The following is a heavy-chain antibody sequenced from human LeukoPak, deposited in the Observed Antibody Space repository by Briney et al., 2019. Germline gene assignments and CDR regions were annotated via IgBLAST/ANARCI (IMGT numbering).Heavy chain of an antibody. CDR2: IYYSGST. V-gene: IGHV4-59*01. CDR1: GGSISSYY. Sequence: PSETLSLTCTVSGGSISSYYWTWIRQPPGKGLEYIGHIYYSGSTNYIPSLKSRVTISVDTSKNQFSLKLSSVTAADTAVYYCARRGYCSGGSCYSFGYWGQGTLVTVSS. CDR3: ARRGYCSGGSCYSFGY. D-gene: IGHD2-15*01. J-gene: IGHJ4*02.